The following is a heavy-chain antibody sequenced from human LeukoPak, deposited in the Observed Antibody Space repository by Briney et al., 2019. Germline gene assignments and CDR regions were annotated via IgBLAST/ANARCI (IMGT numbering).Heavy chain of an antibody. CDR2: ISYDGSNK. J-gene: IGHJ3*02. CDR3: AKEGDSSSSSDAFDI. CDR1: GFTFSSYG. D-gene: IGHD6-13*01. V-gene: IGHV3-30*18. Sequence: GGSLRLSCAASGFTFSSYGMHWVRQAPGKGLEWVAVISYDGSNKYYADSVKGRFTISRDNSKNTLYLQMNSLRAEDTAVYYCAKEGDSSSSSDAFDIWGQGTMVTVSS.